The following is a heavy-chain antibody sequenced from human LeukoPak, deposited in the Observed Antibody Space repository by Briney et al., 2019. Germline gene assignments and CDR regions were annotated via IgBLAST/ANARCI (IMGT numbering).Heavy chain of an antibody. CDR2: TSSSDDGK. D-gene: IGHD6-13*01. J-gene: IGHJ4*02. V-gene: IGHV3-21*01. CDR3: ARVRSSSWPIDY. CDR1: GFSLSSYA. Sequence: GGSLRLSCTVSGFSLSSYAMSWVRRAPGKGLEWVSATSSSDDGKYYADSVKGRFTISRDNAKNSLYLQMNSLRAEDTAVYYCARVRSSSWPIDYWGQGTLVTVSS.